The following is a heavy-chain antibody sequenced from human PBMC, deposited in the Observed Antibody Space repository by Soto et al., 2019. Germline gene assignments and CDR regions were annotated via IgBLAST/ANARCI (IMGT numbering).Heavy chain of an antibody. D-gene: IGHD4-17*01. Sequence: GGSLRLSCAASGFTFSSYDMHWVRQATGKGLEWVSAIGTAGDTYYPGSVKGRFTISRENAKNSLYLQMNSLRAGDTAVYYCARGGADYGGYYYYYYYMDVWGKGTTVTVSS. CDR3: ARGGADYGGYYYYYYYMDV. J-gene: IGHJ6*03. CDR2: IGTAGDT. CDR1: GFTFSSYD. V-gene: IGHV3-13*01.